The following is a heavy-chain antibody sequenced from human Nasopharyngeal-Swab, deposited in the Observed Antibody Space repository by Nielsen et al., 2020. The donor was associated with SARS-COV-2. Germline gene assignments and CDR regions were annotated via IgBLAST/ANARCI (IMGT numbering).Heavy chain of an antibody. Sequence: GESLKISCAASGFTFSSYAMHWVRQAPGKGLEWVAVISYDGSNKYYADSVKGRFTISRDNSKNTLYLQMNSLRAEDTAAYYCARDFSPGSTYYFDYWGQGTLVTVSS. V-gene: IGHV3-30-3*01. D-gene: IGHD3-10*01. CDR2: ISYDGSNK. CDR1: GFTFSSYA. CDR3: ARDFSPGSTYYFDY. J-gene: IGHJ4*02.